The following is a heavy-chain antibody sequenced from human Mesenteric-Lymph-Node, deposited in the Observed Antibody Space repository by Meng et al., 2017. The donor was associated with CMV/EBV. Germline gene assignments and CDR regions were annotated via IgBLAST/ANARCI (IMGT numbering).Heavy chain of an antibody. J-gene: IGHJ5*02. Sequence: ASVKVSCKASGYTFTTYDINWVRQSTGQGLEWVASMNPNNGNTDYAQKLRGRVTVTRDTSISTAYMELSSLRSEDTAVYYCARSYCSSTSCYGLPGWFDPWGQGTLVTVSS. CDR2: MNPNNGNT. D-gene: IGHD2-2*01. CDR1: GYTFTTYD. CDR3: ARSYCSSTSCYGLPGWFDP. V-gene: IGHV1-8*01.